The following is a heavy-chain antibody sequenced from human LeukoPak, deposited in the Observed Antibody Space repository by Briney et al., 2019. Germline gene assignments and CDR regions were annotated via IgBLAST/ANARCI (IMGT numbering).Heavy chain of an antibody. CDR2: ISSSSSYI. CDR1: GFTFSSYS. J-gene: IGHJ4*02. D-gene: IGHD3-16*02. CDR3: ARGSQVLRLGELSFPG. V-gene: IGHV3-21*01. Sequence: GGSLRLSCAASGFTFSSYSMNWVRQAPGKGLEWVSSISSSSSYIYYADSVKGRFTISRDNAKNSLYLQMNSLRAEDTAVYYCARGSQVLRLGELSFPGGGQGTLVTVSS.